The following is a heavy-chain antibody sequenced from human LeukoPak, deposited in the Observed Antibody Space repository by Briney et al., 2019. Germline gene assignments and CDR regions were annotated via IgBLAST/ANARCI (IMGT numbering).Heavy chain of an antibody. CDR1: GDSISSYY. D-gene: IGHD3-10*01. J-gene: IGHJ4*02. CDR2: ISGSGGST. V-gene: IGHV3-23*01. Sequence: ETLSLTCTVSGDSISSYYWSWIRQPPGKGLEWVSAISGSGGSTYYADSVKGRFTISRDNSKNTLYLQMNSLRAEDTAVYYCAKDTSQGRDGSGSSSFDYWGQGTLVTVSS. CDR3: AKDTSQGRDGSGSSSFDY.